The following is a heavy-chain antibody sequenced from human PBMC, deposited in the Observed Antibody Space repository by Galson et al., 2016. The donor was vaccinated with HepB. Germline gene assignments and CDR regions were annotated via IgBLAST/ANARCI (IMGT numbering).Heavy chain of an antibody. CDR2: IYYTGST. D-gene: IGHD4-11*01. Sequence: TLSLTCTVSGGSISSGDYYWSWIRQPPGKGLDWIGYIYYTGSTSYNPSLKSRVSISVDTSQHQFSLRLSSVTAADTALYYCARIYSNYVLGMDVWGRGTTVTVSS. CDR3: ARIYSNYVLGMDV. V-gene: IGHV4-30-4*01. J-gene: IGHJ6*02. CDR1: GGSISSGDYY.